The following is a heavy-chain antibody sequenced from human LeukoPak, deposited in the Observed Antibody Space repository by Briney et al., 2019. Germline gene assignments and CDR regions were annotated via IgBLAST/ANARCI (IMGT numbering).Heavy chain of an antibody. V-gene: IGHV1-18*01. CDR1: GYTFTNYV. J-gene: IGHJ4*02. CDR3: ARSPRVVTRLDY. D-gene: IGHD4-23*01. Sequence: ASVRVSCKASGYTFTNYVISWVPQAPGQGPEWMGWISPYSGNTDYAQKLQGRVTVTTDTSTSTAYMELRSLRSDDTAMYFCARSPRVVTRLDYWGQGTLVTVSS. CDR2: ISPYSGNT.